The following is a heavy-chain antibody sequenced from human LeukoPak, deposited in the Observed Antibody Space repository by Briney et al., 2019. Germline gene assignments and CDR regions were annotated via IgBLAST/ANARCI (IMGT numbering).Heavy chain of an antibody. CDR1: GFTFSSYE. J-gene: IGHJ6*04. CDR3: AELGITMIGGV. CDR2: ISSSGSTI. Sequence: GGSLRLSCAASGFTFSSYEMNWVRQAPGEGLEWVSYISSSGSTIYYADSVKGRFTISRDNAKNSLYLQMNSLKAEDTAVYYCAELGITMIGGVWGKGTTVTISS. D-gene: IGHD3-10*02. V-gene: IGHV3-48*03.